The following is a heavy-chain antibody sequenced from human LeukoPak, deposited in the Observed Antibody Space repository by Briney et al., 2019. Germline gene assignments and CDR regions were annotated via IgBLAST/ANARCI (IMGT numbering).Heavy chain of an antibody. CDR3: ALDYGDYVFDY. D-gene: IGHD4-17*01. V-gene: IGHV1-8*01. CDR2: MNPNSGNT. Sequence: ASVTVSCTSSGYTFTSYDINWVRQATGQGLEWMGWMNPNSGNTGYAQKFQGRVTMTRNTSISTAYMELSSLRSEDTAVYYCALDYGDYVFDYWGQGTLVTVSS. CDR1: GYTFTSYD. J-gene: IGHJ4*02.